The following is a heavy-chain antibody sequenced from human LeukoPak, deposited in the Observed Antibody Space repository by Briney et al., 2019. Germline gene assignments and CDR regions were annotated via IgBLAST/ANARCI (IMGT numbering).Heavy chain of an antibody. D-gene: IGHD6-13*01. CDR3: ARVESGYSSSLGY. CDR1: GGSFSGYY. V-gene: IGHV4-34*01. Sequence: TSETLSLACAVYGGSFSGYYWTWIRQPPGKGLEWIGEINHSGSTNYNPSLKSRVTISVDTSKNQFSLKLSSVTAADTAVYYCARVESGYSSSLGYWGQGTLVTVSS. CDR2: INHSGST. J-gene: IGHJ4*02.